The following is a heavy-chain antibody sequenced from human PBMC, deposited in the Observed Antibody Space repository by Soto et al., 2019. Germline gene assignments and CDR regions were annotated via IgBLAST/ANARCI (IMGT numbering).Heavy chain of an antibody. CDR1: GFSLSNARMG. CDR2: IFSNDEK. J-gene: IGHJ4*02. V-gene: IGHV2-26*01. Sequence: QVTLKESGPVLVKPTETLTLTCTVSGFSLSNARMGVSWIRQPPGKALERLAHIFSNDEKSYSTSLKSRLTISKDTSKSQVVLTMTNMDPVDTATYYCARMGGGGYGPFDYWGQGTLVTVSS. D-gene: IGHD5-12*01. CDR3: ARMGGGGYGPFDY.